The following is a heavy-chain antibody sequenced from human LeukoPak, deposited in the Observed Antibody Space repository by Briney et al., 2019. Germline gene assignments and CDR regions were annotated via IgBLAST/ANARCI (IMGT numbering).Heavy chain of an antibody. D-gene: IGHD2-15*01. V-gene: IGHV4-59*01. Sequence: SETLSLTCTASGGSISSYYWNWIRQPPGKGLEWIGYIYYSGSTNYNPSLKSRVTISVDTSKNQFSLKLSSVTAADTAVYYCAREDNCSGGTCPIDYWGQGILVTVSS. J-gene: IGHJ4*02. CDR3: AREDNCSGGTCPIDY. CDR1: GGSISSYY. CDR2: IYYSGST.